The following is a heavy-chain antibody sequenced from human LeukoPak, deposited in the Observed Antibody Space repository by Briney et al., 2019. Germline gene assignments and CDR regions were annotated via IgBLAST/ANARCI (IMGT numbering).Heavy chain of an antibody. Sequence: ASVKVSCKASGYTFTSYAMHWVRQAPGQRLEWMGWINAGNGNTKYSQEFQGRVTITRDTSASTAYMELSSLRSEDMAVYYCARGPGSSWPSYYYYYMDVWGKGTTVTVSS. CDR3: ARGPGSSWPSYYYYYMDV. CDR1: GYTFTSYA. D-gene: IGHD6-13*01. V-gene: IGHV1-3*03. J-gene: IGHJ6*03. CDR2: INAGNGNT.